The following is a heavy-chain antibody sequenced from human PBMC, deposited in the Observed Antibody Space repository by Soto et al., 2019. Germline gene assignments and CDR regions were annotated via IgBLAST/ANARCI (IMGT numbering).Heavy chain of an antibody. CDR1: GYSFSSYY. CDR3: ARGGGIVLVTAPYDH. Sequence: QVQLVQSGAEVKKPGASVKVSCKASGYSFSSYYMNWVRQAPGQGLEWLGIIKPSGGYATYEGRFLGRVNMYRDTYPSTVLMERGSLTSVDTAVYYCARGGGIVLVTAPYDHWGQGTLVTVSS. V-gene: IGHV1-46*03. D-gene: IGHD2-21*02. CDR2: IKPSGGYA. J-gene: IGHJ4*02.